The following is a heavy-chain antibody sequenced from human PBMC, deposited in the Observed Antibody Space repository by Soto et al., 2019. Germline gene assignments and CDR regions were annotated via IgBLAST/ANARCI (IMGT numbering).Heavy chain of an antibody. CDR3: ARHDYYHRTFDI. Sequence: SETLSLTCRASGGSVGTGAYYWSWIRQTPGKGLEWIGYTLYSGSPNYNPSLQSLQSRVTISVDTSRNQFSLRLTSVTAADTALYYCARHDYYHRTFDIWGQGTLVTVSS. V-gene: IGHV4-61*08. J-gene: IGHJ3*02. D-gene: IGHD3-9*01. CDR1: GGSVGTGAYY. CDR2: TLYSGSP.